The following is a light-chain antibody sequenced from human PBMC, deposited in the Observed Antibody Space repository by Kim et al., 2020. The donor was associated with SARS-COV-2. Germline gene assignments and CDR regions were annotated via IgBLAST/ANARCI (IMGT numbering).Light chain of an antibody. Sequence: PGERATLSCRASQSVSTTYLAWYQQKPGQAPRLLIYHTSTRATGIPDRFSGSGSGTDFTLTISRLEPEDSAVYYCQQDISSPPLTFGGGTKVDIK. CDR3: QQDISSPPLT. CDR1: QSVSTTY. V-gene: IGKV3-20*01. J-gene: IGKJ4*01. CDR2: HTS.